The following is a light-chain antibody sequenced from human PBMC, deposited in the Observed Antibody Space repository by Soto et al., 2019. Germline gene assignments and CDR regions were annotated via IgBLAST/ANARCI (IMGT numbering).Light chain of an antibody. V-gene: IGLV2-18*01. J-gene: IGLJ1*01. CDR2: EVS. CDR3: SLYTSNSTYV. Sequence: QSALTQPPSVSGSPGQSVTISCTGTSSDVGSYNRVSWYQQPPGTAPKLMIYEVSNRPSGVPDRFSGSKSGNTASLTISGLQAEDEADYYCSLYTSNSTYVFGTGTKVTV. CDR1: SSDVGSYNR.